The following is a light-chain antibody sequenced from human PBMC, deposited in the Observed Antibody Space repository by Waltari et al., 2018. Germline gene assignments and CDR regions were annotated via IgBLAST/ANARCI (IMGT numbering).Light chain of an antibody. CDR1: QGGASSY. CDR2: GSS. J-gene: IGKJ4*01. V-gene: IGKV3-20*01. CDR3: QQYGRSLT. Sequence: ERATIACRASQGGASSYLGWYQQKPGQAPRLLIFGSSKRATGIPDRFSGSWSGTDFTLTINGVEPEDFAVYYCQQYGRSLTFGGGTNVEI.